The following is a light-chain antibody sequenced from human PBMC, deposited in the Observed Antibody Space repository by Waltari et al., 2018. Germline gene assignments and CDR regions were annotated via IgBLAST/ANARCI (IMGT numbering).Light chain of an antibody. CDR2: WAS. V-gene: IGKV4-1*01. Sequence: DIVMTQSPDSLAVSLGERATINCKSSQTVFYSSNNRNYVACYQQKPGQPPKPLIYWASARESGVPDRFSGSGSGTDFTLTISSLQAEDVAVYFCQQYLNIPLTFGGGTKVEIK. CDR1: QTVFYSSNNRNY. J-gene: IGKJ4*01. CDR3: QQYLNIPLT.